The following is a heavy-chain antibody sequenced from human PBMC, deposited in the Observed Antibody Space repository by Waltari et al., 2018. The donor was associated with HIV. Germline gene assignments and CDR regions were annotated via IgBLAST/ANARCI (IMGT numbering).Heavy chain of an antibody. CDR3: ASIAYCGGDCYPRGMDV. Sequence: EVQLVESGGGLVQPGGSLILPCAASGFTVRSNYLAVVRQAPGKGLEWVSFIYSGGSTYYADSVKGRFTISRDNSKNTLYLQMNSLRAEDTAVYYCASIAYCGGDCYPRGMDVWGQGTTVTVSS. CDR2: IYSGGST. J-gene: IGHJ6*02. CDR1: GFTVRSNY. D-gene: IGHD2-21*02. V-gene: IGHV3-66*01.